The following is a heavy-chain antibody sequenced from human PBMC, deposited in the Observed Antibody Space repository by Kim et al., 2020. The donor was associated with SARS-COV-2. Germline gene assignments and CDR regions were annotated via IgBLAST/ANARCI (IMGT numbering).Heavy chain of an antibody. CDR2: INHSGST. J-gene: IGHJ6*01. D-gene: IGHD4-4*01. CDR3: ASGPTTVTTCYYYYGMDV. V-gene: IGHV4-34*01. CDR1: GGSFSGYY. Sequence: SETLSLTCAVYGGSFSGYYWSWIRQPPGKGLEWIGEINHSGSTNYNPSLTSRVTISVDTSKNQFSLKLSSVTAAATAVYYCASGPTTVTTCYYYYGMDV.